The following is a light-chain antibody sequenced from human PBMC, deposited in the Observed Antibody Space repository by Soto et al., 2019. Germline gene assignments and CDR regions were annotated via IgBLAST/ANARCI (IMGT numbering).Light chain of an antibody. Sequence: EIVLTQSPGTLSLSPGERSTLSFRSSQSVSNNYLAWYQQKPGQAPRLLIYGAFTRATGIPARFSGSGSGTKFTLTISSLQSEDFAVYYCQQYNNWPRTFGQGTKVDI. CDR3: QQYNNWPRT. J-gene: IGKJ1*01. V-gene: IGKV3-15*01. CDR2: GAF. CDR1: QSVSNN.